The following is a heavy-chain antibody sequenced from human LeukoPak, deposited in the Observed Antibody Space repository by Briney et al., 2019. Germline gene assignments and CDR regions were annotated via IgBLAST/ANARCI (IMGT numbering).Heavy chain of an antibody. CDR3: ASDVAREFDH. D-gene: IGHD5-24*01. Sequence: ASVKVSCKASGHIFISYYIHWVRQAPGQGLEWMGVINPSDGSTNYAQKFQGRVTMTRDTSATTVYLDLSGLTFEDTAVYHCASDVAREFDHWGQGTLVTVSS. J-gene: IGHJ4*02. CDR1: GHIFISYY. V-gene: IGHV1-46*01. CDR2: INPSDGST.